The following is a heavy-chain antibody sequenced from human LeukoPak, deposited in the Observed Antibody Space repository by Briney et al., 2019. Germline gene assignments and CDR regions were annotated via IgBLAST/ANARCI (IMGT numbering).Heavy chain of an antibody. Sequence: GGSLRLSCAASGFTFSSYAMHWVRQAPGKGPEWVAVISYDGSNKYYADSVKGRFTISRDNSKNTLYLQMNSLRAEDTAVYYCAWEWLVRGFDYWGQGTLVTVSS. CDR3: AWEWLVRGFDY. CDR2: ISYDGSNK. D-gene: IGHD6-19*01. CDR1: GFTFSSYA. J-gene: IGHJ4*02. V-gene: IGHV3-30-3*01.